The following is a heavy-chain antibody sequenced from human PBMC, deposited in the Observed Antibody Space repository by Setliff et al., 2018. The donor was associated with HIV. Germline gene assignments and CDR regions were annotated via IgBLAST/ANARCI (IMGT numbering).Heavy chain of an antibody. CDR2: VDTTGNT. Sequence: SETLSLTCNVSGGSISSGSYHWTWIRQPAGKGLEGIGRVDTTGNTNYNPSRKSRVTMSVDTSKAQFSLKLSSVTAADTAVYYCAKDGRDVTISGVAPYNWFDPWGQGTLVTVSS. V-gene: IGHV4-61*02. D-gene: IGHD3-3*01. J-gene: IGHJ5*02. CDR1: GGSISSGSYH. CDR3: AKDGRDVTISGVAPYNWFDP.